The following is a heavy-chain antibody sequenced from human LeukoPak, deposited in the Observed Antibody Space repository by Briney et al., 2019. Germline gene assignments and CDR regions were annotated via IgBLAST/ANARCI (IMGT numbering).Heavy chain of an antibody. CDR3: AREDSSSADY. V-gene: IGHV4-39*07. CDR2: IYYSGST. CDR1: GGSISSGGYY. D-gene: IGHD6-6*01. J-gene: IGHJ4*02. Sequence: PSETLSLTCTVSGGSISSGGYYWSWIRQHPGKGLEWIGSIYYSGSTYYNPSLKSRVTISVDTSKNQFSLKLSSVTAADTAVYYCAREDSSSADYWGQGTLVTVSS.